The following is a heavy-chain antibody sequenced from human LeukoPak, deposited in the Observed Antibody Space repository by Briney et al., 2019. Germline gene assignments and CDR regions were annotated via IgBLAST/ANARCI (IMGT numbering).Heavy chain of an antibody. J-gene: IGHJ4*02. CDR2: IYRGGST. CDR3: AREDRYTSGSFDY. CDR1: GFTVSSNH. V-gene: IGHV3-53*05. Sequence: PGGSLRLSCAASGFTVSSNHMTWVRQAPGKGLEWFSVIYRGGSTYYADPVKGRFTISRDNSKNTLYLQMNSLTAEDTAVYYCAREDRYTSGSFDYWGQGTLVTVSS. D-gene: IGHD6-19*01.